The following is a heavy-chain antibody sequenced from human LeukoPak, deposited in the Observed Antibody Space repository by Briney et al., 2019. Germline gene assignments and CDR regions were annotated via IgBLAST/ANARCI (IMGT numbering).Heavy chain of an antibody. J-gene: IGHJ4*02. D-gene: IGHD3-16*01. CDR2: IKHSGST. Sequence: KPSETLSLTCTVSGGSISSYYWSWIRQPPGKGLEWIGEIKHSGSTNYNPSLKSRVTISVETSKNKFSLKLSSVTAADTAVYYCARGPQKARLRADYVWGSYYRKVYYFDYWGQGTLVTVSS. V-gene: IGHV4-34*01. CDR1: GGSISSYY. CDR3: ARGPQKARLRADYVWGSYYRKVYYFDY.